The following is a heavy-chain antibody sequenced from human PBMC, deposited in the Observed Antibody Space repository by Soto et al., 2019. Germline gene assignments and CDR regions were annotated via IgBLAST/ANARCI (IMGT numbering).Heavy chain of an antibody. V-gene: IGHV3-74*01. CDR3: ARDLWGPLPDY. CDR1: GFTFSSYW. CDR2: INSDGSST. Sequence: EVQLVESGGGLVQPGGSLRLSCAASGFTFSSYWMHWVRQAPGKGLVWVSRINSDGSSTSYADSVKGRFTISRDNAMNTVYLQLNGLRADDTAVYYCARDLWGPLPDYWGQGTLVTVSS. D-gene: IGHD3-10*01. J-gene: IGHJ4*02.